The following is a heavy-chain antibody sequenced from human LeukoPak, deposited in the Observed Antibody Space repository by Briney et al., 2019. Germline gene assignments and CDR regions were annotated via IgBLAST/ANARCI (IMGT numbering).Heavy chain of an antibody. V-gene: IGHV1-46*01. J-gene: IGHJ4*02. Sequence: ASVKVSCKASGYTFISYYMHWVRQAPGQGLEWMGIINPSGGSTSYAQKFQGRVTMTRDMSTSTVYMELSSLRSEDTAVYYCARTWRYCSGGSCYYFDYWGQGTLVTVSS. CDR1: GYTFISYY. D-gene: IGHD2-15*01. CDR3: ARTWRYCSGGSCYYFDY. CDR2: INPSGGST.